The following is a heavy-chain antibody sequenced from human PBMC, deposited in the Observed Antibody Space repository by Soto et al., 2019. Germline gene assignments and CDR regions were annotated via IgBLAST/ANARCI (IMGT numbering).Heavy chain of an antibody. J-gene: IGHJ5*02. CDR1: GGSISSSSYY. D-gene: IGHD2-2*01. CDR2: IYYSGST. Sequence: SETLSLTCTVSGGSISSSSYYWGWIRQPPGKGLEWIGSIYYSGSTYYNPSLKSRVTISVDTSKNQFSLKLSSVTAADTAVYYCARGAVVVPAAMVWFDPWGQGTLVTVSS. CDR3: ARGAVVVPAAMVWFDP. V-gene: IGHV4-39*07.